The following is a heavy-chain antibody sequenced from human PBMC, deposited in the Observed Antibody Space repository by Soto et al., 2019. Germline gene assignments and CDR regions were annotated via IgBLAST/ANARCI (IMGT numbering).Heavy chain of an antibody. Sequence: PSETRSLTCAVCGESLSRYYSSWIRQPPGKGLEWIGEINHSGSTNYNPSLKSRVTISVDTSKNQFSLKLSSVTAADTAVYYCARGPGGYYFDYWGQGTLVTVSS. D-gene: IGHD3-10*01. CDR1: GESLSRYY. CDR3: ARGPGGYYFDY. CDR2: INHSGST. J-gene: IGHJ4*02. V-gene: IGHV4-34*01.